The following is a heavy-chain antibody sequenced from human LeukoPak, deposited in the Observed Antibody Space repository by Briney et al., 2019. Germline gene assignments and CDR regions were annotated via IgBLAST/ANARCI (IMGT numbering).Heavy chain of an antibody. CDR3: ARAKAADSYDF. CDR2: THFSVST. V-gene: IGHV4-59*11. CDR1: GGSISRHY. D-gene: IGHD6-13*01. J-gene: IGHJ4*02. Sequence: SETLSLTCSVSGGSISRHYWTWIRQPPGKGLEWIGYTHFSVSTNYNPSLKSRATTSLDRAKNQISLTLTSVRAADTAVYFCARAKAADSYDFWGQGTLVTVSS.